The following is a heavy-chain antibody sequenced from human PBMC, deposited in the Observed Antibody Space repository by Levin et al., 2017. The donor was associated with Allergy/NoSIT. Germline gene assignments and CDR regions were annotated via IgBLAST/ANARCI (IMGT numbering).Heavy chain of an antibody. V-gene: IGHV3-7*01. CDR2: IKQDGSEK. Sequence: RGESLKISCVASGFTFSTYWMSWVRQAPGKGLEWVANIKQDGSEKYYVDSVKGRFTISRDNAKNSLYLQMSSLRAEDTAVYYCARAPSCSGGSCYFEGFDYWGQGTLVTVSS. CDR1: GFTFSTYW. J-gene: IGHJ4*02. CDR3: ARAPSCSGGSCYFEGFDY. D-gene: IGHD2-15*01.